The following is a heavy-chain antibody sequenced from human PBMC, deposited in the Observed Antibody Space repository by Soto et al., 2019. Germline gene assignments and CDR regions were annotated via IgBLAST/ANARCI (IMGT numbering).Heavy chain of an antibody. D-gene: IGHD5-18*01. J-gene: IGHJ6*02. CDR3: ARDRLMATAGTARHYFGLDA. V-gene: IGHV4-31*03. Sequence: QVQLQESGPGLVKPSQTLSLTCTVSGGSIRSGGYYWSWVRQNPRKGLEWIGNIYYSGNTYYNPSRKSRLTISVDTSTNQFSLNLSSVTAAETAVYYCARDRLMATAGTARHYFGLDAWGQGTTVTVSS. CDR2: IYYSGNT. CDR1: GGSIRSGGYY.